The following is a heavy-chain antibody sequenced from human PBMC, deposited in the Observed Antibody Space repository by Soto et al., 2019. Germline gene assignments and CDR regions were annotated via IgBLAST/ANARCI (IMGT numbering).Heavy chain of an antibody. CDR2: INAGNGNT. Sequence: GASVKVSCKASGYTFTSYAMHWVRQAPGQRLEWMGWINAGNGNTKYSQKFQGRVTITRDTSASTAYMELSSLRSEDTAVYYCARDRALLWFGELAPDAFDIWGQGTMVTVSS. CDR1: GYTFTSYA. CDR3: ARDRALLWFGELAPDAFDI. V-gene: IGHV1-3*01. J-gene: IGHJ3*02. D-gene: IGHD3-10*01.